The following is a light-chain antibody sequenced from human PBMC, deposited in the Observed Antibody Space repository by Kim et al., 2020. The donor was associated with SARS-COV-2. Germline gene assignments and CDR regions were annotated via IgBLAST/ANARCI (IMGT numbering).Light chain of an antibody. CDR1: QSVSSSY. V-gene: IGKV3-20*01. Sequence: PGERATTSCRASQSVSSSYLAWYQQKPGQAPRLLIYGASSRATGIPDRFSGSESGTDFTLTISRLEPEDFAVYYCQQYDMSPLTFGGGTKVDIK. CDR2: GAS. CDR3: QQYDMSPLT. J-gene: IGKJ4*01.